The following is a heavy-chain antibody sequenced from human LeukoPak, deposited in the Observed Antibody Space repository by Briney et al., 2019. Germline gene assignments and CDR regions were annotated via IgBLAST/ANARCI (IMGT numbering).Heavy chain of an antibody. CDR3: ARDKLSFGSRYNWFDP. CDR1: GGSISSYY. D-gene: IGHD3-16*01. Sequence: PSETLSLTCTVSGGSISSYYWSRIRQPPGKGLEWIGYIYYTGSTSYNPSLKSRVTISVDTSKNQFSLKLTSVTAADTAVYYCARDKLSFGSRYNWFDPWGQGSLVTVSS. J-gene: IGHJ5*02. V-gene: IGHV4-59*01. CDR2: IYYTGST.